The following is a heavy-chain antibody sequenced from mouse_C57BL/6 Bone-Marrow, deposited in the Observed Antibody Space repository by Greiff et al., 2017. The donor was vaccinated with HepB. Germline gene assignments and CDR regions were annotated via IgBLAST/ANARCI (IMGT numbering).Heavy chain of an antibody. CDR3: ASSYYYGSVAY. Sequence: VQLQESGAELVRPGASVKLSCKASGYTFTDYYINWVKQRPGQGLEWIARIYPGSGNTYYNEKFKGKATLTAEKSSSTAYMQLSSLTSEDSAVYFCASSYYYGSVAYWGQGTLVTVSA. J-gene: IGHJ3*01. D-gene: IGHD1-1*01. CDR1: GYTFTDYY. V-gene: IGHV1-76*01. CDR2: IYPGSGNT.